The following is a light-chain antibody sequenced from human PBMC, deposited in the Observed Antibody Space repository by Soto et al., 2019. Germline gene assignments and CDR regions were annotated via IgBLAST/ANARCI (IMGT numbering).Light chain of an antibody. V-gene: IGKV1-5*01. J-gene: IGKJ1*01. Sequence: DIQMTQSPSTLSASVGDRVTITCRASHSISSWLAWYHQKPGKAPKLLIYDASSLESGVPSRFSGSGSGTEFTLTISSLQPDDFATYYCQQYNSYSLWTFGQGTKVDI. CDR3: QQYNSYSLWT. CDR2: DAS. CDR1: HSISSW.